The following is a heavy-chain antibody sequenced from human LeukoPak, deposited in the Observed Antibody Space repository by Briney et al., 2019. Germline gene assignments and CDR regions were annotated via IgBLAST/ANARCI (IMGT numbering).Heavy chain of an antibody. CDR1: GFSLSAYW. J-gene: IGHJ4*02. CDR2: ISGSGGST. D-gene: IGHD3-16*01. Sequence: GGSLRLSCAASGFSLSAYWMSWVRQAPGKGLEWVSAISGSGGSTYYADSVKGRFTISRDNSKNTLYLQMNSLRAEDTAVYYCAKVTTDRTDVGELCYWGQGTLVTVSS. CDR3: AKVTTDRTDVGELCY. V-gene: IGHV3-23*01.